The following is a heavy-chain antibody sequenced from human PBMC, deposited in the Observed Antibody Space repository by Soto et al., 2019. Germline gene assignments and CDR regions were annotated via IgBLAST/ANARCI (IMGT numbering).Heavy chain of an antibody. D-gene: IGHD3-9*01. CDR3: ARDADILTGSDAFDI. V-gene: IGHV3-11*05. Sequence: PGGFLRLSCAVSGFTLIDYYMSWIRQAPGKGLEWVSYISSSRSYTNYADSVKGRFTISRDNAKNSLYLQMNSLRVEDTAVYYCARDADILTGSDAFDIWGQGTMVTVSS. J-gene: IGHJ3*02. CDR1: GFTLIDYY. CDR2: ISSSRSYT.